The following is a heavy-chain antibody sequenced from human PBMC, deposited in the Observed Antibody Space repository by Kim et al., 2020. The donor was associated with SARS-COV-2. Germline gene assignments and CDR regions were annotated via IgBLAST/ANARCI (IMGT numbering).Heavy chain of an antibody. V-gene: IGHV3-30*04. CDR3: ARAMSGSYPRNYYYYGMDV. Sequence: GGSLRLSCAASGFTFSSYAMHWVRQAPGKGLEWVAVISYDGSNKYYADSVKGRFTISRDNSKNTLYLQMNSLRAEDTAVYYCARAMSGSYPRNYYYYGMDVWGQGTTVTVSS. CDR1: GFTFSSYA. CDR2: ISYDGSNK. J-gene: IGHJ6*02. D-gene: IGHD1-26*01.